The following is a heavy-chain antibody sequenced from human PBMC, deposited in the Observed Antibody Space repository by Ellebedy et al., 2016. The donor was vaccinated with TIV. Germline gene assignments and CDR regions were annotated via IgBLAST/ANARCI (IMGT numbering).Heavy chain of an antibody. CDR3: AKGCGGRCYWEAY. Sequence: GESLKISCSGSGFTFSTYAMHWVRQAPGKGLEWVSSISGGVGNTYYADSVKGRFTISRDNSKNTLYLQMNSLRAEDTAVYYCAKGCGGRCYWEAYWGQGTLVTVSS. CDR1: GFTFSTYA. J-gene: IGHJ4*02. CDR2: ISGGVGNT. D-gene: IGHD2-15*01. V-gene: IGHV3-23*01.